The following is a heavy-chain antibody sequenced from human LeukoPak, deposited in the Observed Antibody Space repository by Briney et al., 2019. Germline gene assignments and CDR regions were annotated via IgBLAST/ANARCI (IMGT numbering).Heavy chain of an antibody. CDR1: GFTFSDYY. D-gene: IGHD2-15*01. J-gene: IGHJ4*02. CDR2: ISYDGSNK. Sequence: GGSLRLSCAASGFTFSDYYMSWIRQAPGKGLEWVAVISYDGSNKYYADSVKGRFTISRGNSKNTLYLQMNSLRAEDTAVYYCARGDVVVVAATLSYFDYWGQGTLVTVSS. CDR3: ARGDVVVVAATLSYFDY. V-gene: IGHV3-30-3*01.